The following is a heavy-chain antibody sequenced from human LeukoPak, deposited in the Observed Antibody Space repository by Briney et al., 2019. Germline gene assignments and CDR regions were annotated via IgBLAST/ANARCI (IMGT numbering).Heavy chain of an antibody. Sequence: ASVKASCKASGYTFTDYYLLWVRQAPGQGLEWMGWINSNSGDTKYAQKFQGRVTMTRDTSISTAYMELSSLRSDDTAVYYCTRGGSGSNWYSGLDPWGQGTLVTVSS. CDR3: TRGGSGSNWYSGLDP. CDR1: GYTFTDYY. CDR2: INSNSGDT. J-gene: IGHJ5*02. V-gene: IGHV1-2*02. D-gene: IGHD6-13*01.